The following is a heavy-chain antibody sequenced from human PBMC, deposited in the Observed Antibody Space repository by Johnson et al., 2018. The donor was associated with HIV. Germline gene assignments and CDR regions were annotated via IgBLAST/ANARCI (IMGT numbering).Heavy chain of an antibody. J-gene: IGHJ3*02. D-gene: IGHD3-22*01. V-gene: IGHV3-30-3*01. CDR3: ARGPRMMVVVFGAFHI. CDR1: GFTFSSNA. Sequence: QVQLVESGGGVVQPGRSLRLSCAASGFTFSSNAMHWVRQSPGKGLEWVAVISFDGSNKYYADSVKGRFTISRDNSKNTLSLQMNSLRAEDTAVYYCARGPRMMVVVFGAFHIWGQGTMVTVSS. CDR2: ISFDGSNK.